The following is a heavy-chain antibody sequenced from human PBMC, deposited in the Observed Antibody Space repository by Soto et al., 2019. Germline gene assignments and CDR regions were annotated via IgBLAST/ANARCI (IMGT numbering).Heavy chain of an antibody. D-gene: IGHD3-16*01. CDR3: ARVMMAIVARGAFDP. J-gene: IGHJ5*02. V-gene: IGHV4-4*02. CDR2: IYHSGST. CDR1: GGSISSSNW. Sequence: KPSETLSLTCAVSGGSISSSNWWSWVRQPPGKGLEWIGEIYHSGSTNYNPSLKSRVTISVDKSKNQFSLKLSSVTAADTAVYYCARVMMAIVARGAFDPWGQGTLVTVSS.